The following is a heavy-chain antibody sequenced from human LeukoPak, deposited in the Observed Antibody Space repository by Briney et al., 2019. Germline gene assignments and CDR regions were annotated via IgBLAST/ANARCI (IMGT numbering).Heavy chain of an antibody. D-gene: IGHD3-22*01. CDR3: ARHIYDYYDSSGYPGYYMDV. J-gene: IGHJ6*03. V-gene: IGHV5-51*01. Sequence: GESLKISCKGSGYSFTSYWIGWVRQMPGKGLEWMGIIYPGDSGTRYSPSFQGQVTISADKSISTAYLQWSSLKASDTAMYYCARHIYDYYDSSGYPGYYMDVWGKGTTVTVSS. CDR2: IYPGDSGT. CDR1: GYSFTSYW.